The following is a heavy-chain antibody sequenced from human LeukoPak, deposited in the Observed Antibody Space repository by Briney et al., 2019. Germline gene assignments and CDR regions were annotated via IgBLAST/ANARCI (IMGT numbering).Heavy chain of an antibody. CDR2: IYTSGST. V-gene: IGHV4-4*07. Sequence: PSETLSLTCTVSGGSIWSYYWSWIRQPAGKELEWIGRIYTSGSTNYNPSLKSRVTMSVDTSKNQISLKLTSVTAADTAVYYCAAESDTAIHRWGQGTLVTVSS. CDR1: GGSIWSYY. CDR3: AAESDTAIHR. D-gene: IGHD5-18*01. J-gene: IGHJ4*02.